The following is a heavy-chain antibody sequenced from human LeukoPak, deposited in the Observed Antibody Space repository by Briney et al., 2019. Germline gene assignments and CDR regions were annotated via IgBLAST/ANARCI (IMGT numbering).Heavy chain of an antibody. J-gene: IGHJ4*02. V-gene: IGHV4-59*01. Sequence: SETLSLTCTVSGGSTSSYYWSWIRQPPGKGLEWIGYIYYSGSSNYNPSLKSRVTMLVDTSKNQFSLKLNSVTAADTAVYYCARHGTIAAAGYFDYWGQGSLVTVSS. CDR1: GGSTSSYY. CDR3: ARHGTIAAAGYFDY. D-gene: IGHD6-13*01. CDR2: IYYSGSS.